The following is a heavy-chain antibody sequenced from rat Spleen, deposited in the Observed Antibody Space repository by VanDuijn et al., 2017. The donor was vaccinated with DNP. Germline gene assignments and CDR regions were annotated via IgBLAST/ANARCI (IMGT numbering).Heavy chain of an antibody. J-gene: IGHJ2*01. D-gene: IGHD3-1*01. V-gene: IGHV2-1*01. Sequence: QVQLKESGPGLVQPSQTLSLTCTVSGFSLTSNSVHWVRQPPGKGLEWMGGIWGDGSTDYNSALKSRLSISRDTSKSQVFLKMNSLQTDDTAIYFCTDLYYWGQGVMVTVSS. CDR2: IWGDGST. CDR1: GFSLTSNS. CDR3: TDLYY.